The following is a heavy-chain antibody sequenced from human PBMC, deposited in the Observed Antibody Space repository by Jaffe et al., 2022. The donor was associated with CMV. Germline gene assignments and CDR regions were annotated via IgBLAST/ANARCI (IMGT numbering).Heavy chain of an antibody. J-gene: IGHJ3*02. D-gene: IGHD1-26*01. CDR1: GFTFSSYA. Sequence: EVQLVESGGGLVQPGGSLRLSCAASGFTFSSYAMSWVRQAPGKGLEWVSAISGSGGSTYYADSVKGRFTISRDNSKNTLYLQMNSLRAEDTAVYYCAKADQGWELLLYAFDIWGQGTMVTVSS. V-gene: IGHV3-23*04. CDR3: AKADQGWELLLYAFDI. CDR2: ISGSGGST.